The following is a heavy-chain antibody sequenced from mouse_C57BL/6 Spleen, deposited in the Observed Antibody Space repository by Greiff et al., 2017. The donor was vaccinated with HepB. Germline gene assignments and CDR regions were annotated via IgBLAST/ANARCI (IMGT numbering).Heavy chain of an antibody. V-gene: IGHV2-6*01. CDR1: GFSLTSYG. J-gene: IGHJ3*01. CDR3: ASEDSNYGFAY. D-gene: IGHD2-5*01. CDR2: ICGVGST. Sequence: VQVVESGPGLVAPSQSLSITCTVSGFSLTSYGVDWVRQSPGKGLEWLGVICGVGSTNYNSALKSRLSISKDNSKSQVFLKMNSLQTDDTAMYYCASEDSNYGFAYWGQGTLVTVSA.